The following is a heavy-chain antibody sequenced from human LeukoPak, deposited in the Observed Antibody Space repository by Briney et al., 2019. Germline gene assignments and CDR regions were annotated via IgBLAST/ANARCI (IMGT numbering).Heavy chain of an antibody. J-gene: IGHJ4*02. V-gene: IGHV1-69*13. CDR2: IIPIFGTA. CDR3: ARVFYYYDSSGREYFDY. Sequence: GASVKVSCKASGGTFSSYAISWVRQAPGQGLEWMGGIIPIFGTANYAQKFQGRVTVTADESTSTAYTELSSLRSEDTAVYYCARVFYYYDSSGREYFDYWGQGTLVTVSS. D-gene: IGHD3-22*01. CDR1: GGTFSSYA.